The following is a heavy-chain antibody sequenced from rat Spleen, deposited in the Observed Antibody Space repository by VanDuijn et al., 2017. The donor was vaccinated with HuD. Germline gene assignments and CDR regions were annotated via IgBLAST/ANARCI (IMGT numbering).Heavy chain of an antibody. Sequence: EVQLQESGPGLVKPSQSLSLTCSVTGYSITSNYWGWIRKFPGNKMEWMGYISYSGSTSYNPSLKSRISITRDTSKNQFFLQLNSVTTEDTATYYCARYKVPGYNYDYFDYWGQGVMVTVSS. CDR3: ARYKVPGYNYDYFDY. CDR2: ISYSGST. J-gene: IGHJ2*01. CDR1: GYSITSNY. D-gene: IGHD1-4*01. V-gene: IGHV3-1*01.